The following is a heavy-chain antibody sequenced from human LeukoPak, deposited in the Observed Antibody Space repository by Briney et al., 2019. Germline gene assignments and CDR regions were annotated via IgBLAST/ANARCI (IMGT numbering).Heavy chain of an antibody. CDR2: IIPIFGTA. Sequence: SVKVSCKTSGETFSNYAISWVRQAPGQGLEWMGGIIPIFGTANYAQKLQGRVTMTTDTSTSTAYMELRSLRSDDTAVYYCARDLPYCSGGSCLGDFDYWGQGTLVTVSS. V-gene: IGHV1-69*05. CDR1: GETFSNYA. D-gene: IGHD2-15*01. J-gene: IGHJ4*02. CDR3: ARDLPYCSGGSCLGDFDY.